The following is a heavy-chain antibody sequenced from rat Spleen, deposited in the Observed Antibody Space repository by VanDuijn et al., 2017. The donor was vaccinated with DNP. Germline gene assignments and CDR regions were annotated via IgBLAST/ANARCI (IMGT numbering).Heavy chain of an antibody. CDR1: GLTFSNYA. CDR2: ITNSGSDT. J-gene: IGHJ2*01. CDR3: TTLNSGTYDS. Sequence: EVQLVESGGGLVQPGRSLKLSCAASGLTFSNYAMAWVRQAPTKGLEWVASITNSGSDTKYRDSVQGRFTISRDNAKSSLYLHMDSLRSEDTATYYCTTLNSGTYDSWGQGVMVTVSS. D-gene: IGHD1-3*01. V-gene: IGHV5-25*01.